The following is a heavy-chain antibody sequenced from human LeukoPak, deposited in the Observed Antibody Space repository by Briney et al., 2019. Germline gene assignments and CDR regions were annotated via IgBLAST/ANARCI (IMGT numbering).Heavy chain of an antibody. CDR2: IKQDGSEK. V-gene: IGHV3-7*01. J-gene: IGHJ6*03. D-gene: IGHD2-8*02. CDR1: GLTFSRYW. CDR3: ASRYCTGVICFAASYMCMDV. Sequence: PGGSLRLSCAASGLTFSRYWMTWFRQAPGKGLEWVANIKQDGSEKYYVDSVKGRFTISRDNADRSLYLQMTSLRVEDTAVYFCASRYCTGVICFAASYMCMDVWGKGTTVTVSS.